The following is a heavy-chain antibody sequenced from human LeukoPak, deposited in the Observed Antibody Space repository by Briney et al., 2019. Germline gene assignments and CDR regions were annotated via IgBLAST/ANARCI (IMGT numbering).Heavy chain of an antibody. CDR2: ISSSSSYI. CDR1: GFTFSSYS. V-gene: IGHV3-21*01. CDR3: ARSGYSSGWTFDY. J-gene: IGHJ4*02. D-gene: IGHD6-19*01. Sequence: GGSLRLSCAASGFTFSSYSMSWVRQAPGKGLEWVSSISSSSSYIYYADSVKGRFTISRDNAKNSLYLQMNSLRAEDTAVYYCARSGYSSGWTFDYWGQGTLVTVSS.